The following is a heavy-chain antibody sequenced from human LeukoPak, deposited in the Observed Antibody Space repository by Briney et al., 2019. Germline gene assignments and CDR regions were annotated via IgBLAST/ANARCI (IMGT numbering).Heavy chain of an antibody. D-gene: IGHD1-7*01. CDR1: GFTFSSFD. CDR2: MSGSGDNT. J-gene: IGHJ4*02. V-gene: IGHV3-23*01. Sequence: GGSLRLSCAASGFTFSSFDMSWVRQAPGRGLERVSAMSGSGDNTYYADPVKGRFTISRDNSKNTLYLQMNSLRPEDTAVYYCAKDFYPLGNYVIYFDYWGQGTLVTVSS. CDR3: AKDFYPLGNYVIYFDY.